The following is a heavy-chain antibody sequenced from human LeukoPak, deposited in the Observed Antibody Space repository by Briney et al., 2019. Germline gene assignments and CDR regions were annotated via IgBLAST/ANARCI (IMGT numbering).Heavy chain of an antibody. CDR1: GFTASSNY. V-gene: IGHV3-53*01. CDR3: ARGSGNYYGARY. CDR2: IYSGGST. J-gene: IGHJ4*02. D-gene: IGHD1-26*01. Sequence: GGSLRLSCAASGFTASSNYMSWVRQAPGKGLEWVPVIYSGGSTYYADSVKGRFTISRDNSKNTLYLQMNSLRAEDTAVYYCARGSGNYYGARYWGQGTLVTVSS.